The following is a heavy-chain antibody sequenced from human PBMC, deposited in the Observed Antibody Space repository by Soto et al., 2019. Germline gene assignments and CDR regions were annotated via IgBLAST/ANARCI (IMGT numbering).Heavy chain of an antibody. Sequence: ASVKVSCKASGGTFSSYAISWVRQAPGPGLEWMGGIIPIFGTANYAQKFQGRVTITADESTSTAYMELSSLRSEDTAVYYCARLAARPTYYYYYYGMDVWGQGTTVTVSS. CDR2: IIPIFGTA. CDR3: ARLAARPTYYYYYYGMDV. CDR1: GGTFSSYA. V-gene: IGHV1-69*13. D-gene: IGHD6-6*01. J-gene: IGHJ6*02.